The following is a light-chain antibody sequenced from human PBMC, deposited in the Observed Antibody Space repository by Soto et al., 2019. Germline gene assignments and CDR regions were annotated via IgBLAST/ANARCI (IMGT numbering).Light chain of an antibody. J-gene: IGKJ1*01. CDR2: GAS. Sequence: DIQMTQSPSFVSASVGDRVTLTCRASQGIGSWLAGYQQKPGTAPKLLIYGASSLQSGVPSRFSGSGSGTDFTLTISSLQPEDFATYSCQQAHSLPWTFGQGTKVEIK. CDR1: QGIGSW. V-gene: IGKV1-12*01. CDR3: QQAHSLPWT.